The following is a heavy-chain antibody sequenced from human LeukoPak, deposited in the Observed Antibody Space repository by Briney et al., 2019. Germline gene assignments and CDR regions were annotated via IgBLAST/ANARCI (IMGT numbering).Heavy chain of an antibody. D-gene: IGHD4-17*01. CDR3: ARNDYGDYAHAEYQH. Sequence: PGGSLRLSCAASGFTFSSYAMSWVRQAPGKGLEWVSAINGGGDNTFYADSVKGRFTISRDNSKNTLYLQMSSLRAEDTAVYYCARNDYGDYAHAEYQHWGQGTLVTVSS. CDR1: GFTFSSYA. J-gene: IGHJ1*01. V-gene: IGHV3-23*01. CDR2: INGGGDNT.